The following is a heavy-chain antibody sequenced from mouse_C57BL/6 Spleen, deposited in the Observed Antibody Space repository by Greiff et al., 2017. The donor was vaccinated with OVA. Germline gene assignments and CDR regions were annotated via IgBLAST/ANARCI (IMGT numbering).Heavy chain of an antibody. Sequence: EVKLVESGPGLVKPSQSLSLTCSVTGYSITSGYYWNWIRQFPGNKLEWMGYISYDGSNNYNPSLKNRISITRDTSKNQFFLKLNSVTTEDTATYYCARAGSSLHWYFDVWGTGTTVTVSS. J-gene: IGHJ1*03. V-gene: IGHV3-6*01. CDR1: GYSITSGYY. CDR2: ISYDGSN. D-gene: IGHD1-1*01. CDR3: ARAGSSLHWYFDV.